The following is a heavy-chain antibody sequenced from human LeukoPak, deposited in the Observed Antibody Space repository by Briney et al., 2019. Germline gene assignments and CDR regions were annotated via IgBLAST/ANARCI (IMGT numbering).Heavy chain of an antibody. CDR3: ARGRRDDFWSGYSLYYFDY. CDR1: GGSFSGYY. D-gene: IGHD3-3*01. J-gene: IGHJ4*02. CDR2: VNHSGST. V-gene: IGHV4-34*01. Sequence: SETLSLTCAVYGGSFSGYYWSWIRQPPGKGLEWIGEVNHSGSTNYNPSLKSRVSISVDTSKNQFSLRLNSVTAADTAVYYCARGRRDDFWSGYSLYYFDYWGQGTLVTVSS.